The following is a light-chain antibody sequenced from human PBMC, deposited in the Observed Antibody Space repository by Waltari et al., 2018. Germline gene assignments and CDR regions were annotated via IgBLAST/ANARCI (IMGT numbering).Light chain of an antibody. V-gene: IGKV3-11*01. CDR3: QQRSNWPPT. CDR2: DAS. Sequence: EIVLTQSPATLSLSQGDTATLSCRASQSVSSYLDWSQQKPGQAPRLLIYDASNRATGIPARFSGSGSGTDFTLTISSLEPEDFAVYYCQQRSNWPPTFGGGTKVEIK. J-gene: IGKJ4*01. CDR1: QSVSSY.